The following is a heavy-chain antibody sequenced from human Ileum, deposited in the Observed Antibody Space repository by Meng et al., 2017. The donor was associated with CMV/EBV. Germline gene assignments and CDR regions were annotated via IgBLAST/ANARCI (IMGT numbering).Heavy chain of an antibody. CDR3: VRDPPQWEVPIDY. D-gene: IGHD1-26*01. J-gene: IGHJ4*02. CDR2: IKPDGSEK. V-gene: IGHV3-7*01. Sequence: GESLKISCAASGFIFSNFWGCWVRQGPRRGLEWVAHIKPDGSEKIYVDSVKGRFAISRDNTKNSISLQMSSLSGDDTAVYYCVRDPPQWEVPIDYWGQGGQVTVSS. CDR1: GFIFSNFW.